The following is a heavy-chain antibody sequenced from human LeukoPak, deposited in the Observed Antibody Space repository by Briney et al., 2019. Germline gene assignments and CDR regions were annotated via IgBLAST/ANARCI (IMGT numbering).Heavy chain of an antibody. D-gene: IGHD1-26*01. CDR1: GFSFSNYG. CDR3: AKPTRGSGSFLIDY. V-gene: IGHV3-33*06. J-gene: IGHJ4*02. CDR2: IWDDGSYK. Sequence: QAGGSLRLSCAASGFSFSNYGMHWVRQAPGKGLEWVAVIWDDGSYKYYADSVKGRFTISRDNSENTLYLQRNSLRAEDTAVYYCAKPTRGSGSFLIDYWGQGTLVTVSS.